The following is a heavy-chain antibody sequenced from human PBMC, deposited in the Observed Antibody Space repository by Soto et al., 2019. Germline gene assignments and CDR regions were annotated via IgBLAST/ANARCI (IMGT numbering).Heavy chain of an antibody. V-gene: IGHV4-34*01. Sequence: SETLSLTCAVYGGSFSVYYWSWIRQPPGKGLEWIGEINHSGSTNYNPSLKSRVTISVDTSKNQFSLKLSSVTAADTAMYYCARLGESLAAAGTSYYYYMDVWGKGTTVTVSS. CDR3: ARLGESLAAAGTSYYYYMDV. CDR2: INHSGST. CDR1: GGSFSVYY. D-gene: IGHD6-13*01. J-gene: IGHJ6*03.